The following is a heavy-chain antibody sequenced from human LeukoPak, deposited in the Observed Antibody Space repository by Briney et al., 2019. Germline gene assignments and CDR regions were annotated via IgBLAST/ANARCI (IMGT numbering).Heavy chain of an antibody. D-gene: IGHD1-1*01. CDR2: VNPNSGGT. Sequence: SVKLSCKTSGYTFTVYYVHWVRQAPGQGLEWMGWVNPNSGGTNYAQKFQGRVTMTRDTSISTAYMEVSRLRSDDTAMFYCARATGSVDYYYMDVWGKGTTVTVSS. V-gene: IGHV1-2*02. CDR1: GYTFTVYY. CDR3: ARATGSVDYYYMDV. J-gene: IGHJ6*03.